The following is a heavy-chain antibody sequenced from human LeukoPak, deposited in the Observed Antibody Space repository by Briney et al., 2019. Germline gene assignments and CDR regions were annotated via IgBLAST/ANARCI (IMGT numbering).Heavy chain of an antibody. D-gene: IGHD5-18*01. V-gene: IGHV3-74*01. J-gene: IGHJ4*02. CDR3: AREWGRGYSYDH. CDR2: IDSDGSST. CDR1: GFTFSSYW. Sequence: QPGGSQRLSCAASGFTFSSYWMHWVRQAPGKGLVWVSRIDSDGSSTNYADSVKGRFTVSRDNAKNTLYLQMNSLRAEDTAVDYCAREWGRGYSYDHWGQGTPVIVSS.